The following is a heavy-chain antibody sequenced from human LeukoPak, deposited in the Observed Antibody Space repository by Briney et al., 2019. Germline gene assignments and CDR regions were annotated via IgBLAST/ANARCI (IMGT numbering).Heavy chain of an antibody. Sequence: PGGSLRLSCAASGFTFSSYAMHWVRQAPGKGLEWVAVISYDGSNKYYADSVKGRFTISRDNSKNTLYLQMNSLRAEDTAVYYCAKDREDIVVVPAAHPSGWGQGTLVTVSS. CDR1: GFTFSSYA. J-gene: IGHJ4*02. D-gene: IGHD2-2*01. V-gene: IGHV3-30-3*01. CDR3: AKDREDIVVVPAAHPSG. CDR2: ISYDGSNK.